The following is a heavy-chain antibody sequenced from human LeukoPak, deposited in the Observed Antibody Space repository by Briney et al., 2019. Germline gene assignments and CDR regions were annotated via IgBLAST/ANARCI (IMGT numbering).Heavy chain of an antibody. CDR3: GRDRATVTTSDGLDI. J-gene: IGHJ3*02. CDR1: GFTFSSYS. D-gene: IGHD4-17*01. V-gene: IGHV3-48*02. CDR2: ISSSSSTI. Sequence: GGCLRLSCAASGFTFSSYSMNWVRQAPGKGLKGVSYISSSSSTIYYADSVKGRFTISRDNAKNSLYLQMNSLRDEDTAVYYCGRDRATVTTSDGLDIWGQGTMATVSS.